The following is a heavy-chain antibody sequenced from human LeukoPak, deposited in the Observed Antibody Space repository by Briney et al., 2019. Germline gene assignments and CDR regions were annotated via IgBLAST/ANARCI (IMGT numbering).Heavy chain of an antibody. D-gene: IGHD3-3*02. J-gene: IGHJ3*02. CDR2: INHSGST. V-gene: IGHV4-34*01. CDR1: GGSFSGYY. Sequence: SETLSLTCAVYGGSFSGYYWSWIRQPPGKGLEWIGEINHSGSTNYNPSLKSRVTISVDTSKNQFSLKLSSVTAADTAVYYCALDTSIPRSEAFDIWGQGTMVTVSS. CDR3: ALDTSIPRSEAFDI.